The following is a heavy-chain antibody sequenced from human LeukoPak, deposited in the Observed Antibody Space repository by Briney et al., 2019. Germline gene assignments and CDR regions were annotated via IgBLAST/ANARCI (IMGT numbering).Heavy chain of an antibody. CDR3: VRTPPNWGFDY. Sequence: ASVKVSCKASGYTFTGYYIHWMRQAPGQGLEWMGRINPNSGGTNYAQEFQGRVTMTRDTSISTAYMELSSLRSEDTAIYYCVRTPPNWGFDYWGQGTLVTVSS. J-gene: IGHJ4*02. CDR1: GYTFTGYY. V-gene: IGHV1-2*06. CDR2: INPNSGGT. D-gene: IGHD7-27*01.